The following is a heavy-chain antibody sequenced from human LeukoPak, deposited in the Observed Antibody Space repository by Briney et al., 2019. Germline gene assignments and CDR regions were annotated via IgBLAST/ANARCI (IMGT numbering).Heavy chain of an antibody. CDR3: ARVSYYYYMDV. J-gene: IGHJ6*03. CDR2: IYTSGTT. V-gene: IGHV4-61*02. Sequence: SETLSLTCTVSGGATNSGTFHWSWIRQPAGKGREWIGRIYTSGTTNYNTSLKSRVSISLDTSKSQFSLKLSSVTAADTAVYYCARVSYYYYMDVWGKGTTVTVSS. CDR1: GGATNSGTFH. D-gene: IGHD2/OR15-2a*01.